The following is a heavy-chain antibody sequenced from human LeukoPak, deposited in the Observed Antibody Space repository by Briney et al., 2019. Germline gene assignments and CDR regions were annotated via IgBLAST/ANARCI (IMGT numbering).Heavy chain of an antibody. CDR3: ARDLYCGGDCYPREYFQH. J-gene: IGHJ1*01. Sequence: PGGSLRLSCAASGFTFSSYAMHWVRQAPGKGLEWVAVISYDGSNKYYADPVKGRFTISRDNSKNTLYLQMNSLRAEDTAVYYCARDLYCGGDCYPREYFQHWGQGTLVTVSS. CDR1: GFTFSSYA. V-gene: IGHV3-30-3*01. CDR2: ISYDGSNK. D-gene: IGHD2-21*02.